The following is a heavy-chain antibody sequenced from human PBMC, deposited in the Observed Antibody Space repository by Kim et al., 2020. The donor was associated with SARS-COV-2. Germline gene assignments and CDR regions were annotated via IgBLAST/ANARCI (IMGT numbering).Heavy chain of an antibody. D-gene: IGHD1-26*01. CDR2: ISSTSSYK. CDR3: VRGKWELHSPFDN. CDR1: GFTFNKFS. Sequence: GGSLRLSCAASGFTFNKFSMNWVRLAPGKGLEWVSSISSTSSYKYYADSMEGRFTISRDNTKNLLYLQMNSLRADDTAVYYCVRGKWELHSPFDNWGRGTLVTVSS. V-gene: IGHV3-21*01. J-gene: IGHJ4*02.